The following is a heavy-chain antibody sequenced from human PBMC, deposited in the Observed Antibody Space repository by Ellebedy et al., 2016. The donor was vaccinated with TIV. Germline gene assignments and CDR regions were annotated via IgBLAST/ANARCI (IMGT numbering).Heavy chain of an antibody. D-gene: IGHD1-26*01. J-gene: IGHJ4*02. CDR3: ARGLRSGSYYPHYFDY. CDR1: GGSISSSSYY. CDR2: IYYSGST. V-gene: IGHV4-39*07. Sequence: SETLSLTCTVSGGSISSSSYYWGWIRQPPGKGLEWIGSIYYSGSTYYNPSLKSRVTISVDTSKNQFSLKLSSVTAADTAVYYCARGLRSGSYYPHYFDYWGQGTLVTVSS.